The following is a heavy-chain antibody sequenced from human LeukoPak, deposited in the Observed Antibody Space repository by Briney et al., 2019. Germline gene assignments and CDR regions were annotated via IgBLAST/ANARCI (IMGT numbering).Heavy chain of an antibody. CDR2: FDPEDGET. D-gene: IGHD6-19*01. CDR3: ATTRQQWLDIDY. CDR1: GYTLTELS. J-gene: IGHJ4*02. V-gene: IGHV1-24*01. Sequence: ASVKVSCKVSGYTLTELSMHWVRQAPGKGLEWMGGFDPEDGETIYAQKFQGRVTMTEDTSTDTAYMGLSSLRSEDTAVYYCATTRQQWLDIDYWGQGTLVTVSS.